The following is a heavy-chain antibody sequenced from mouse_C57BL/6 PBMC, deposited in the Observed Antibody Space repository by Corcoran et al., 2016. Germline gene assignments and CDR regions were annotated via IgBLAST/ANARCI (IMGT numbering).Heavy chain of an antibody. J-gene: IGHJ3*01. CDR1: GYTFTDYY. D-gene: IGHD3-2*02. V-gene: IGHV1-75*01. Sequence: QVQLQQSGPELVKPRASVKISCKASGYTFTDYYINWVKQRPGQGLEWIGWIFPGSGSTYYNEKFKGKATLTLDKSSSTAYMLLSSLTSEDSAVYFCANTAQATTWFAYWGQGTLVTVSA. CDR3: ANTAQATTWFAY. CDR2: IFPGSGST.